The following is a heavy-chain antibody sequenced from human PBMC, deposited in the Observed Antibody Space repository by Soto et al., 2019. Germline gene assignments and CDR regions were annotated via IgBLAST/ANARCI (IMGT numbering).Heavy chain of an antibody. Sequence: LRLSCAASGFTFSSYAMSWVRQAPGKRLEWVSAISGSGGSTYYADSVKGRFTISRDNSKNTLYLQMNSLRAEDTAVYYCAKSRDFNYDFWSGPPDDAFDIWGQGTMVTVSS. CDR2: ISGSGGST. V-gene: IGHV3-23*01. CDR1: GFTFSSYA. J-gene: IGHJ3*02. D-gene: IGHD3-3*01. CDR3: AKSRDFNYDFWSGPPDDAFDI.